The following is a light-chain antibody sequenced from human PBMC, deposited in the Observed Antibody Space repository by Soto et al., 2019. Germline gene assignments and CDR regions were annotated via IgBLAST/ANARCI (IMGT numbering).Light chain of an antibody. CDR3: QQRSNWQIT. J-gene: IGKJ5*01. V-gene: IGKV3D-11*02. CDR2: STS. Sequence: EILITQSPSTLSLSPGESATLSCRASRSVDTYLALYQQKAGRAPRLLVFSTSSGATAVPDRLMGGRAGTAFSPTIISRLDPDSFAVYYYQQRSNWQITFGQGTRLEIK. CDR1: RSVDTY.